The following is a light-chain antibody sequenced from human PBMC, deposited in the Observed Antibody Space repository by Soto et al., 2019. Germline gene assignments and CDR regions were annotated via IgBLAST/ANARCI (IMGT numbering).Light chain of an antibody. Sequence: DVQLTQSPSTLSASVGDRVAISCQASQSVVNYLNWFQQRPGKAPQLLISDASHLEPGVPSRFSGQRAGTDFTLIISSLQPEDCATYYCQQYEELPLTFVGGTRVEV. CDR3: QQYEELPLT. CDR1: QSVVNY. CDR2: DAS. V-gene: IGKV1-33*01. J-gene: IGKJ4*01.